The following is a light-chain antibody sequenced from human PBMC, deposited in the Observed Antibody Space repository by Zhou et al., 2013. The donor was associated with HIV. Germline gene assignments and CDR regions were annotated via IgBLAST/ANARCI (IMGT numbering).Light chain of an antibody. J-gene: IGKJ4*01. Sequence: DIQMTQSPSSVSASVGDTVTITCRASQDISRWLARYQQKPGKAPKILISAASKLQSGVPSRFSGSGSGTGFTLTISSLQPEDFATYYCQQANSVLGGLAFGGGTKVE. CDR3: QQANSVLGGLA. CDR1: QDISRW. V-gene: IGKV1-12*01. CDR2: AAS.